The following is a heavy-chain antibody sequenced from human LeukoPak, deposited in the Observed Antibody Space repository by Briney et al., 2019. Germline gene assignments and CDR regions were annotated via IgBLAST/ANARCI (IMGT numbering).Heavy chain of an antibody. D-gene: IGHD3-9*01. CDR1: GFTVSSNY. CDR3: ARDNDWAFHY. V-gene: IGHV3-53*01. CDR2: IYSGGNT. Sequence: PGGSLRLSCAASGFTVSSNYMSWVRQAPGKGLEWVSVIYSGGNTYYADSVKGRFTISRDNARNSLYLQMNSLRDEDTAVYYCARDNDWAFHYWGQGTLVTVSS. J-gene: IGHJ4*02.